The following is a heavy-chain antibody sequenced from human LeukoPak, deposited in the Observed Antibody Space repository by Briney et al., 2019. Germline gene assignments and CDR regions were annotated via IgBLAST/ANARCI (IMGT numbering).Heavy chain of an antibody. D-gene: IGHD3-3*01. CDR2: IYSGGST. CDR1: GFTVSSNY. V-gene: IGHV3-53*04. CDR3: ARDRVVPYDFWSGSYYGMDV. J-gene: IGHJ6*02. Sequence: GGSLRPSCAASGFTVSSNYMSWVRQAPGKGLEWVSVIYSGGSTYYADSVKGRFTISRHNSKNTLYLQMNGLRAEDTAVYYCARDRVVPYDFWSGSYYGMDVWGQGTTVTVSS.